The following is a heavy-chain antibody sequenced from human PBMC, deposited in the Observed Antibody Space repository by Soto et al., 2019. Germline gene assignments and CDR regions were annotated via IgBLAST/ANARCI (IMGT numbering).Heavy chain of an antibody. D-gene: IGHD6-13*01. Sequence: PSETLSLTCTVSGGSISSSSYYWGWIHQPPGKGLEWIGSIYHSGSTNYNPSLKSRVTISVDTSKNQFSLKLSSVTAADTAVYYCARASSWYPEYYGMDVWGQGTTVTVSS. J-gene: IGHJ6*02. V-gene: IGHV4-39*07. CDR3: ARASSWYPEYYGMDV. CDR2: IYHSGST. CDR1: GGSISSSSYY.